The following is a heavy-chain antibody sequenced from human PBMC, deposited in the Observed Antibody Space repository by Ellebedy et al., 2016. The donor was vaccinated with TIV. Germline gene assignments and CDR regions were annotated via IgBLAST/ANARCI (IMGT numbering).Heavy chain of an antibody. CDR3: ARDTEPGGMDV. D-gene: IGHD1-26*01. V-gene: IGHV3-11*06. CDR1: GFTFSDYY. J-gene: IGHJ6*02. Sequence: GESLKISCAASGFTFSDYYMSWIRQAPGKGLEWVSYISSSSSYTNYADSVKGRFTISRDNAKNSLYLQMNSLRAEETAVYYCARDTEPGGMDVWGQGTTVTVSS. CDR2: ISSSSSYT.